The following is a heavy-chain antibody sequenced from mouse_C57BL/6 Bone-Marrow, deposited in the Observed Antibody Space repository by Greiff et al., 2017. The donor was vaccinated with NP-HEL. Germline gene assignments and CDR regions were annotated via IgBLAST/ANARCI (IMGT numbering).Heavy chain of an antibody. CDR3: ARQGVLGYSNSPWFAY. J-gene: IGHJ3*01. D-gene: IGHD2-5*01. CDR1: GYAFSSYW. Sequence: QVQLQQSGAELVKPGASVKISCKASGYAFSSYWMNWVKQRPGKGLEWIGQIYPGDGDTNYNGKFKGKATLTADKSSSTAYRQLSSLTSEDSAVYFCARQGVLGYSNSPWFAYWGRGTLVTVSA. CDR2: IYPGDGDT. V-gene: IGHV1-80*01.